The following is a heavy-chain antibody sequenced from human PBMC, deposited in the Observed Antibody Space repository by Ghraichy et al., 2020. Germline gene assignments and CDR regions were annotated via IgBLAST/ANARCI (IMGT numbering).Heavy chain of an antibody. V-gene: IGHV4-4*02. CDR1: GGSISSSNW. D-gene: IGHD1-26*01. CDR2: IYHSGST. J-gene: IGHJ3*02. Sequence: SETLSLTCAVSGGSISSSNWWSWVRQPPGKGLEWIGEIYHSGSTNYNPSLKSRVTISVDKSKNQFSLKLSSVTAADTAVYYCARVTPSIVGAYDAFDIWGQGTMVTVSS. CDR3: ARVTPSIVGAYDAFDI.